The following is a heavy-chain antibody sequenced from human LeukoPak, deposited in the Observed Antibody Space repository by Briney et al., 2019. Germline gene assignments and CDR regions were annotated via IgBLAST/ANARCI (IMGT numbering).Heavy chain of an antibody. Sequence: SETLSLTCTVSDYSISNTYYWGWIRPPPGKGLEWIGYLYYSGNTNYNPSLKSRVTISLDTSKNQFSLKLSSVTAADTAVYYCARGGYYGSGNDFRFDPWGQGTLVTVSS. CDR1: DYSISNTYY. CDR3: ARGGYYGSGNDFRFDP. CDR2: LYYSGNT. D-gene: IGHD3-10*01. V-gene: IGHV4-59*01. J-gene: IGHJ5*02.